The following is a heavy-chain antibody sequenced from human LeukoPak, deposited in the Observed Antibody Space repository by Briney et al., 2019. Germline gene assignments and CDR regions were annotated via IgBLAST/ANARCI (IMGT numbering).Heavy chain of an antibody. Sequence: GGSLRLSCAASGFTFSSYGMHSVRQAPGKGLERVAFIRYDGSNKYYADSVKGRFTISRDNSKNTLYLQMNSLRAEDTAVYYCAKDPPHRYDLYYYYGMDVWGQGTTVTVSS. CDR2: IRYDGSNK. D-gene: IGHD1-1*01. CDR1: GFTFSSYG. J-gene: IGHJ6*02. V-gene: IGHV3-30*02. CDR3: AKDPPHRYDLYYYYGMDV.